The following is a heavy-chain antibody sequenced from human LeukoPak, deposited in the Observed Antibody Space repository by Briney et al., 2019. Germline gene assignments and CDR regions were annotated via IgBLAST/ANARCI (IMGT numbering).Heavy chain of an antibody. J-gene: IGHJ4*02. CDR2: ISRTGSYI. D-gene: IGHD2-15*01. CDR1: GFTFSSYN. Sequence: GGSLKLSCAASGFTFSSYNMNWVRQAPGRGLEWVSSISRTGSYIYYADSVKGRFTISRDNAQNSLYLQMNSLRVEDTAVYYCARVLETDCRSGSCYSGLDYWGQGTLVAVSS. V-gene: IGHV3-21*01. CDR3: ARVLETDCRSGSCYSGLDY.